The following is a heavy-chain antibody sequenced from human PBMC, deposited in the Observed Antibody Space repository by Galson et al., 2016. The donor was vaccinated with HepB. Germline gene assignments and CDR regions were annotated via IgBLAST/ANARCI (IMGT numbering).Heavy chain of an antibody. CDR2: MYHTEDT. V-gene: IGHV4-39*01. CDR1: GASISDTEYY. Sequence: SETLSLTCTVSGASISDTEYYWGWIRQPPGRGLEWVGSMYHTEDTYYNPSLKSRVTISVDTSKNQFSLRLNSVTAADTGVYYCATGIVVAGKYYYYYMDVWAKGQWSPSL. D-gene: IGHD6-19*01. J-gene: IGHJ6*03. CDR3: ATGIVVAGKYYYYYMDV.